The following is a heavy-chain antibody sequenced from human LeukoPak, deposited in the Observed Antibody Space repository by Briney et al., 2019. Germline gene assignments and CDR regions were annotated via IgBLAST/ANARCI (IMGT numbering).Heavy chain of an antibody. CDR2: IDWDDDK. V-gene: IGHV2-70*11. CDR3: ARYSGSYFYFDY. Sequence: SGPTLVNPTQTLTLTCTFSGFSLSTSGMCVSWIRQPPGKALEWLACIDWDDDKYYSTSLKTRLTISKHTSKNQVVLTMTNMDPVDTDTYYCARYSGSYFYFDYWGQGTLVTVSS. D-gene: IGHD1-26*01. CDR1: GFSLSTSGMC. J-gene: IGHJ4*02.